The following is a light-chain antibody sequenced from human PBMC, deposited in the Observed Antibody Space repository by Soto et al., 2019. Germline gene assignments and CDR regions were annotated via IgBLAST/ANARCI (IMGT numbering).Light chain of an antibody. V-gene: IGKV1-5*03. CDR2: RAS. CDR1: QSISTW. CDR3: QHYNSYSGT. J-gene: IGKJ3*01. Sequence: DIQMTQSPSTLSASVVDRVTITCRASQSISTWLAWFQQKPGKAPKLLVYRASSLESGVPSRFSGSGSGTEFTLTISSLQPDDFATYYCQHYNSYSGTFGPGTKVDIK.